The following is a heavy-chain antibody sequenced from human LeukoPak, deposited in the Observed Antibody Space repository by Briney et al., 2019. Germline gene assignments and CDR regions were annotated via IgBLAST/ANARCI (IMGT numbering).Heavy chain of an antibody. CDR1: GGTFSSYA. CDR3: ARSSYYDSSGPS. Sequence: SVKVSCKASGGTFSSYAISWVRQAPGQGLEWMGGIIPIFGTANYAQKFQGRVTMTRNTSISTAYMELSSLRSEDTAVYYCARSSYYDSSGPSWGQGTLVTVSS. D-gene: IGHD3-22*01. V-gene: IGHV1-69*05. CDR2: IIPIFGTA. J-gene: IGHJ4*02.